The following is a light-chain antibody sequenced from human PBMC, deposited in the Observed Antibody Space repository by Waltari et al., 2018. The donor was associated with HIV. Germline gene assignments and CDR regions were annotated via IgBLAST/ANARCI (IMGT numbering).Light chain of an antibody. CDR1: RSNIGSNA. V-gene: IGLV1-44*01. CDR2: TNN. J-gene: IGLJ3*02. CDR3: AAWDASLNNWV. Sequence: QSVLTQPPSASGTPGQRVTISCSGSRSNIGSNAVNWYQHFPGKAPKLLIHTNNQRPSGVPDRCSGSNSGTSASLAISGLQSEDEADYYCAAWDASLNNWVFGGGTKLTVL.